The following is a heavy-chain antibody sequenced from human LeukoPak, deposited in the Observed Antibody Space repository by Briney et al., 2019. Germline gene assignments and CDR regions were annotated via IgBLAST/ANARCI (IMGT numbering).Heavy chain of an antibody. CDR3: AKTVSGSYSYQGGDY. V-gene: IGHV3-23*01. CDR1: GFTFSNYA. D-gene: IGHD3-16*02. CDR2: ISGSGGNT. Sequence: PGGSLRLSCAASGFTFSNYAMSWVRQAPGKGLEWVSAISGSGGNTYYADSVKGRFTISRDNSKNTLFLLLNSLRVEDTAVYYCAKTVSGSYSYQGGDYWGQGTLITVSS. J-gene: IGHJ4*02.